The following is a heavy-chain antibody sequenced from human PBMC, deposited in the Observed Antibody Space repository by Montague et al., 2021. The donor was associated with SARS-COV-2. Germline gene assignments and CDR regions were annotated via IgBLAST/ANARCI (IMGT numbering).Heavy chain of an antibody. J-gene: IGHJ5*02. CDR3: ARGVATAEGNGFDP. V-gene: IGHV4-59*13. CDR1: GGSISSYY. Sequence: SETLSLTCTVSGGSISSYYWSWIRQPPGKGLEWIGYIYYSGSTNYNPSLKSRVTISVDTSKNQFSLKLSSVTAADTAVYYCARGVATAEGNGFDPWGQGTLVTVSS. CDR2: IYYSGST. D-gene: IGHD5-12*01.